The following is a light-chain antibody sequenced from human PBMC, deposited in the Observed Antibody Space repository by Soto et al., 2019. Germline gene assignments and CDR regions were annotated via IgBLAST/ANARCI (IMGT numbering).Light chain of an antibody. V-gene: IGLV2-23*02. CDR2: EVS. Sequence: QSLVAPPASLSGSPWQAIPISCTGTRRGVGSYNLVSWYQQHPGKAPKLMIYEVSKRPSGVSNRFSGSKSGNTASLTISGLQAEDEADYYCCSYAGSSTFWVFGTGTKVTVL. J-gene: IGLJ1*01. CDR1: RRGVGSYNL. CDR3: CSYAGSSTFWV.